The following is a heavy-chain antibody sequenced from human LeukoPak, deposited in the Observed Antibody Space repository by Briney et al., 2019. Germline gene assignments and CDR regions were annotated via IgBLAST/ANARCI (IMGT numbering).Heavy chain of an antibody. CDR2: INHSGGST. V-gene: IGHV1-46*01. J-gene: IGHJ4*02. CDR1: GYTFTSYY. CDR3: ARDRMSGYDFDY. Sequence: EASVKVSCKASGYTFTSYYMQWVRLAPAQGLEWMGIINHSGGSTSYAQKFQGKVTMTRDTATRTVHMELSSLSSRATALYYCARDRMSGYDFDYWGRGTLVSVPS. D-gene: IGHD5-12*01.